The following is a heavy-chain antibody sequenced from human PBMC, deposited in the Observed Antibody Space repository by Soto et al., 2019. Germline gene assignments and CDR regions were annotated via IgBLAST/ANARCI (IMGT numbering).Heavy chain of an antibody. CDR1: GYTFTSYA. Sequence: QVQLVQSGAEVKKPGASVKVSCKASGYTFTSYAMHWVRQAPGQRLEWMGWINAGNGNTKYSQKFQGRVTITRDTSASTVYMELRSLRSDDTAVYYCSRGPGGPDGPGDYWGQGTLGTVSS. CDR3: SRGPGGPDGPGDY. V-gene: IGHV1-3*01. CDR2: INAGNGNT. D-gene: IGHD2-15*01. J-gene: IGHJ4*02.